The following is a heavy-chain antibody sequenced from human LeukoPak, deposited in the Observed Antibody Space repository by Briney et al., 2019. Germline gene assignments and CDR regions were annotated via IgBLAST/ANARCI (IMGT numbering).Heavy chain of an antibody. Sequence: SQTLSLTCAISGDSVSNNNAAWNWIRQSPSSGLEWLGRTYYRSKWYNHYAISVKSRITINPDTSKNQFSLQLNSVTPEDTAVYYCARGDGYSNTWYYFDYWGQGTLVTVSS. V-gene: IGHV6-1*01. CDR2: TYYRSKWYN. CDR3: ARGDGYSNTWYYFDY. D-gene: IGHD6-13*01. J-gene: IGHJ4*02. CDR1: GDSVSNNNAA.